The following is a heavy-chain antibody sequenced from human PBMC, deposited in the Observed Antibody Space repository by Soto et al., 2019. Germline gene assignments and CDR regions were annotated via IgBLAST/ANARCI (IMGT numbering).Heavy chain of an antibody. CDR1: GFTFSSYG. V-gene: IGHV3-30*18. J-gene: IGHJ6*02. Sequence: GGSLRLSCAASGFTFSSYGMHWVRQAPGKGLEWVAVISYDGSNKYYADSVKGRFTISRDNSKNTLYLQMNSLRAEDTAVYYCAKEVLWFGEFHNFDYYYYGMDVWGQGTTVTVSS. CDR2: ISYDGSNK. D-gene: IGHD3-10*01. CDR3: AKEVLWFGEFHNFDYYYYGMDV.